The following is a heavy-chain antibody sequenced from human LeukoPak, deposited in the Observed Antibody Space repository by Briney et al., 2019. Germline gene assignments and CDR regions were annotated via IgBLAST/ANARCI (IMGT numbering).Heavy chain of an antibody. V-gene: IGHV4-59*08. CDR1: GGSISSYY. J-gene: IGHJ3*02. Sequence: TSSETLSLTCTVSGGSISSYYWSWIRQPPGKGLEWIGYIYYSGSTNYNPSLKSRVTISVDTSKNQFSLKLSSVTAADTAVYYCASFNDYANAFDIWGQGTMVTVSS. D-gene: IGHD4-17*01. CDR3: ASFNDYANAFDI. CDR2: IYYSGST.